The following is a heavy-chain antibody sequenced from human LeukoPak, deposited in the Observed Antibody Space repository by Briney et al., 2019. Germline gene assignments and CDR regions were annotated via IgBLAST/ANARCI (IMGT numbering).Heavy chain of an antibody. CDR2: ISSSSSYI. V-gene: IGHV3-21*06. CDR3: ARVAYSSSWRERYKYYLDY. CDR1: GFTFSSYG. J-gene: IGHJ4*02. D-gene: IGHD6-13*01. Sequence: GGSLRLSCAASGFTFSSYGMNWVRQTPGMGLEWVSSISSSSSYIYYADSVKGRFTISRDSAKNSLYLQMNSLRADDTAVYYCARVAYSSSWRERYKYYLDYWGQGTLVTVSS.